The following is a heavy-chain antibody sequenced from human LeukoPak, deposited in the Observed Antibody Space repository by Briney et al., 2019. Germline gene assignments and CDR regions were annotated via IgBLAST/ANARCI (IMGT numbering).Heavy chain of an antibody. CDR3: AKGVGPHYGSGSYNGQSMDV. CDR2: IICIIGST. Sequence: GGSLRLSCAASGFTFIGHSMNWVRQAPGKGLEWVSAIICIIGSTYYADSVKGRFTISRDNSKNTLYLQMNSLRAEDTAVYYCAKGVGPHYGSGSYNGQSMDVWGQGTTVTVSS. CDR1: GFTFIGHS. D-gene: IGHD3-10*01. V-gene: IGHV3-23*01. J-gene: IGHJ6*02.